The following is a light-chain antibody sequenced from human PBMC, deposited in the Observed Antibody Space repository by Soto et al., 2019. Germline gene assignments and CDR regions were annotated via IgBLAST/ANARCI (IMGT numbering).Light chain of an antibody. Sequence: DIRMTQSPSTLSASVGDRVTLTCRASQSISSWLAWYQQKPGKAPNLLIYDASSLESGVPSRFSGSGSGTEFSLTISSPQPDDFATYYCQQYKSYSYTFGQGTKLEIK. CDR1: QSISSW. V-gene: IGKV1-5*01. CDR3: QQYKSYSYT. J-gene: IGKJ2*01. CDR2: DAS.